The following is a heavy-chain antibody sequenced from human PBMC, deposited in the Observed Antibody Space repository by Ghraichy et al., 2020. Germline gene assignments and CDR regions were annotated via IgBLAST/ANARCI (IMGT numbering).Heavy chain of an antibody. V-gene: IGHV3-23*01. D-gene: IGHD4-23*01. J-gene: IGHJ4*02. Sequence: GESLNISCAASGFTFSSYAMSWVRQAPGKGLEWVSAISGSGGSTYYADSVKGRFTISRDNSKNTLYLQMNSLRAEDTAVYYCAKHRGGFDYWGQGTLVTVSS. CDR3: AKHRGGFDY. CDR2: ISGSGGST. CDR1: GFTFSSYA.